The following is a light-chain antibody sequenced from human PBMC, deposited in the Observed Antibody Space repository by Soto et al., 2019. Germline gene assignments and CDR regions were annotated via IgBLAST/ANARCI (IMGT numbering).Light chain of an antibody. CDR2: SSN. J-gene: IGLJ2*01. CDR3: AAWDDNLDGVL. V-gene: IGLV1-44*01. CDR1: SSNVGSNT. Sequence: QSVLTQPPSASETPGQRVTISCSGSSSNVGSNTVNWYQQFPGTAPKVLIYSSNQRPSGVPDRFSGSKSGTSASLAISGLQSDDEADYYCAAWDDNLDGVLFGGGTKLTVL.